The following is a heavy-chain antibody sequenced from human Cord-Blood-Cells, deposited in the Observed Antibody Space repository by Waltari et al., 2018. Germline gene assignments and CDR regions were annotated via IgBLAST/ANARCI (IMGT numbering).Heavy chain of an antibody. CDR3: ARGLAARPGVMCCGDFDY. V-gene: IGHV1-69*01. CDR2: IIPTYSTA. CDR1: GGTFSSYA. D-gene: IGHD6-6*01. Sequence: HVQLVQSGAEVKKPGSSVKVSCNASGGTFSSYAISWVRQATGQVLEWMAGIIPTYSTAKYGQTFHGRVTITADESTGTAYIELSNLRSEDSGVDYCARGLAARPGVMCCGDFDYGGQGPLVTVSS. J-gene: IGHJ4*02.